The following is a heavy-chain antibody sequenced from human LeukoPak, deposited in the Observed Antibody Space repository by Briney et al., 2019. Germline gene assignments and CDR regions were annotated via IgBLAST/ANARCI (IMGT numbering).Heavy chain of an antibody. CDR1: GYTFSDYY. CDR2: INPKTGDT. J-gene: IGHJ5*01. CDR3: AREEIAVGGPPPRWFDS. V-gene: IGHV1-2*02. D-gene: IGHD6-19*01. Sequence: GASVKVSCKASGYTFSDYYIHWVRQAPGQGLQWMGWINPKTGDTNYPQKSQGGVTMTRDTSISTAYMELSRLRSDDTAVYYCAREEIAVGGPPPRWFDSWGQGTLVTVSS.